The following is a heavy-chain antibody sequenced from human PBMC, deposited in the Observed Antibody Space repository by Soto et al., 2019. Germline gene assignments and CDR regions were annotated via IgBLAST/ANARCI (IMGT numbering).Heavy chain of an antibody. CDR2: IKSKTDGGTT. CDR3: PTGGGCSSTSCYTRPYYYYGMDV. Sequence: GESLRLSCAASGFTFSNAWMSWVRQAPGKGVEWVGRIKSKTDGGTTDYAAPVKGRFTISRDDSKNTLYLQMNSLKTEDTAVHSCPTGGGCSSTSCYTRPYYYYGMDVWGQGTTVTVSS. V-gene: IGHV3-15*01. CDR1: GFTFSNAW. D-gene: IGHD2-2*02. J-gene: IGHJ6*02.